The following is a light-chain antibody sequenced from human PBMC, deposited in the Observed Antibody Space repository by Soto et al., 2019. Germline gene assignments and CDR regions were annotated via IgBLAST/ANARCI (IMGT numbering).Light chain of an antibody. CDR3: QQSRAWPLT. V-gene: IGKV3-11*01. CDR1: QSVNSN. Sequence: EIVLTQSPGTLSLSPGERATLSCRASQSVNSNLAWYQQKPGQAPRLLIYDASNRATGIPVRFSGSGSGTDFTLTIIILEPEDFADYYCQQSRAWPLTFGGGTKVEIK. J-gene: IGKJ4*01. CDR2: DAS.